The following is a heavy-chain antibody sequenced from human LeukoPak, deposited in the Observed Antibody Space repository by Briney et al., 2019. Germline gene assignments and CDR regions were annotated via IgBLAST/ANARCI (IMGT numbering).Heavy chain of an antibody. D-gene: IGHD3-22*01. CDR2: IYYSGST. J-gene: IGHJ4*02. Sequence: PSETLSLTCNVSGGSISSSSYYWGWIRQPPGKGLEWIGTIYYSGSTYYNAALKSRVTISVDTSKNQFSLKLNSVTAADTAVYYCARVYYYDSSDYYDTSCFDYWGQGTLVTVSS. V-gene: IGHV4-39*07. CDR1: GGSISSSSYY. CDR3: ARVYYYDSSDYYDTSCFDY.